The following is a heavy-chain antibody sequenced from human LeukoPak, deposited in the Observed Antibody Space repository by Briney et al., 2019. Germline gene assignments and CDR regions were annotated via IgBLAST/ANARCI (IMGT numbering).Heavy chain of an antibody. CDR3: AQDRARYCSSTSCLRGAFDI. V-gene: IGHV3-23*01. CDR2: ISGSGGST. D-gene: IGHD2-2*01. J-gene: IGHJ3*02. Sequence: GGSLRLSCAASGFTFSSYAMSWVRQAPGKGLEWVSAISGSGGSTYYADSVKGWFTISRDNSKNTLYLQMNSLRAEDTAVYYCAQDRARYCSSTSCLRGAFDIWGQGTMVTVSS. CDR1: GFTFSSYA.